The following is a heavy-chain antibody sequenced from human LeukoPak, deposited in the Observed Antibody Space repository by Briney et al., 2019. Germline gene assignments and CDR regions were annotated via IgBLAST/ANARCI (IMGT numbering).Heavy chain of an antibody. D-gene: IGHD3-3*01. Sequence: GRSLRLSCAASGFTFSSYVRHWVRQAPGKGLAGVAVIWYDGSKKYYADSVTGRFSISSDNSNNSLYLQMNSMRAEDTAVYYCARDRGPDFWSGYDYYYGMDVWGQGTTVTVSS. CDR1: GFTFSSYV. V-gene: IGHV3-33*01. CDR2: IWYDGSKK. J-gene: IGHJ6*02. CDR3: ARDRGPDFWSGYDYYYGMDV.